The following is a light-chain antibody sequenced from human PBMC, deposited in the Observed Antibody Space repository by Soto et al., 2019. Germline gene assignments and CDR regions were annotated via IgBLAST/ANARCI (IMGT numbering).Light chain of an antibody. Sequence: DIEMRQCVSIAAGCVGERVTITCRASQTISSWLAWYQQKPGKAPKLLIYKASTLKSGVPSRFSGSGSGTEFTLTISSLQPDDFATYYCKHYNSYSEAFGQGTKVDIK. CDR3: KHYNSYSEA. CDR1: QTISSW. J-gene: IGKJ1*01. CDR2: KAS. V-gene: IGKV1-5*03.